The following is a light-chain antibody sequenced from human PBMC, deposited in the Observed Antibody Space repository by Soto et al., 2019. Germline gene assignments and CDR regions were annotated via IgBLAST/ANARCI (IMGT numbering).Light chain of an antibody. Sequence: EIVMTHSPATLPVSPGGRTTFSCRAIQSVRSNLAWYQQKPGQAPRLVIYAASTRATGIPDRFSGSVSGTEFTLTISSLQSEDFAVYYCQQYNEWPPFTFGQGTRLEI. V-gene: IGKV3-15*01. J-gene: IGKJ5*01. CDR2: AAS. CDR3: QQYNEWPPFT. CDR1: QSVRSN.